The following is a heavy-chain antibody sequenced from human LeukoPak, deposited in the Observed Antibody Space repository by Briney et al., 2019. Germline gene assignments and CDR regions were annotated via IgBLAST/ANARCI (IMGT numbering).Heavy chain of an antibody. CDR3: AKDLRTLIVGATTDFQH. V-gene: IGHV3-23*01. J-gene: IGHJ1*01. CDR1: GFTFSSYA. D-gene: IGHD1-26*01. Sequence: QSGGSLRLSCAASGFTFSSYAMSWVRQAPGKGLEWVSAISGSGGGTYYADSVKGRFTISRDNSKNTLYLQMNSLRAEDTAVYYCAKDLRTLIVGATTDFQHWGQGTLVTVSS. CDR2: ISGSGGGT.